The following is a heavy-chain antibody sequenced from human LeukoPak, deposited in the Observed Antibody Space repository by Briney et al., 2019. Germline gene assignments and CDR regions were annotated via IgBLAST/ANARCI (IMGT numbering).Heavy chain of an antibody. J-gene: IGHJ6*02. CDR3: ASTLKKGDYYYYYGMDV. V-gene: IGHV1-69*13. CDR2: IIPIFGTA. Sequence: GASVKVSCKVSGGTFSSYAVSWVRQAPGPGLEWMGGIIPIFGTANDAQKFQGRVTITADESTSTAYMELSSLRSEDTAVYYCASTLKKGDYYYYYGMDVWGQGTTVTVSS. CDR1: GGTFSSYA.